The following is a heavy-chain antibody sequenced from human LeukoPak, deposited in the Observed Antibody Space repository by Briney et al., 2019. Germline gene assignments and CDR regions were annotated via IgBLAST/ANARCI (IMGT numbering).Heavy chain of an antibody. D-gene: IGHD2-15*01. J-gene: IGHJ4*02. Sequence: GGSLRLSCAASGFTFNNYPMTWVRQAPGKGLEWVSTISHVDGDAYYADSVKGRFTISRDNSKNTLYLQMDSLRAEDTAIYYCAKKLQSCSGGACYPANYFDYWGQGTLVTVSS. V-gene: IGHV3-23*01. CDR2: ISHVDGDA. CDR1: GFTFNNYP. CDR3: AKKLQSCSGGACYPANYFDY.